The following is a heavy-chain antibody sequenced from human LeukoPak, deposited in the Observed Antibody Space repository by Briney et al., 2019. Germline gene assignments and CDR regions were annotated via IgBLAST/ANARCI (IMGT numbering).Heavy chain of an antibody. V-gene: IGHV3-15*01. Sequence: GGSLRLSCAASEISFNTAWMSWVRQAPGKGLERVGRIKSIKDGGTTDYTAPVMGRFTISRDASKTTLYLQMNSLKIEDTAVYYCTTDRGIADRPLFDFWGQGTLVRVSS. CDR2: IKSIKDGGTT. D-gene: IGHD6-6*01. CDR3: TTDRGIADRPLFDF. CDR1: EISFNTAW. J-gene: IGHJ4*02.